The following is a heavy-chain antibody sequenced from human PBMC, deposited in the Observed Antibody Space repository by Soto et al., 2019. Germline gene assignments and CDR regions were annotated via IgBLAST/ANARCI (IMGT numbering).Heavy chain of an antibody. CDR3: ARHTGGDYYYYGMDV. J-gene: IGHJ6*02. CDR1: GYSFTSYW. Sequence: GESLKISCKGSGYSFTSYWISWVRQMPGKGLEWMGRIDPSDSYTNYSPSFQGHVTISADKSISTAYLQWSSLKASDTAMYYCARHTGGDYYYYGMDVWGQGTTVTVPS. CDR2: IDPSDSYT. V-gene: IGHV5-10-1*01. D-gene: IGHD5-18*01.